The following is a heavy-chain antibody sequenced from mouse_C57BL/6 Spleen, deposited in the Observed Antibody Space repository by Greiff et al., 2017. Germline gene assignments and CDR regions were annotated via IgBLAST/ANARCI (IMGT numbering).Heavy chain of an antibody. V-gene: IGHV1-61*01. Sequence: QVQLQQPGAELVRPGSSVKLSCKASGYTFTSYWMDWVKQRPGQGLEWIGNIYPSDSETHYNQKFKDKATLTVDKSSSTAYMQLSSLTSEDSAVYYCARLRLLGRYFDVWGTGTTVTVSS. D-gene: IGHD1-1*01. CDR3: ARLRLLGRYFDV. J-gene: IGHJ1*03. CDR1: GYTFTSYW. CDR2: IYPSDSET.